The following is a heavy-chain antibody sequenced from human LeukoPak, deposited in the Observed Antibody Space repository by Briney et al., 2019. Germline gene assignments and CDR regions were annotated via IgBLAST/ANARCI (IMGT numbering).Heavy chain of an antibody. V-gene: IGHV3-30-3*01. CDR1: GFTFSSYA. CDR2: ISYDGSNK. J-gene: IGHJ4*02. CDR3: ARNPRIQLWLQPFDY. D-gene: IGHD5-18*01. Sequence: PGRSLRLSCAASGFTFSSYAMHWVRQAPGKGLEWVAVISYDGSNKYYADSVKGRFTISRDNSKNTLYLQMNSPRAEDTAVYYCARNPRIQLWLQPFDYWGQGTLVTVSS.